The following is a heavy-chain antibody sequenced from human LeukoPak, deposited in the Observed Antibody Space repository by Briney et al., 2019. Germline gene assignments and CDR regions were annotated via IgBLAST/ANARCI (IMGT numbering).Heavy chain of an antibody. CDR3: AKGRTAYCSSTSCYTSDY. D-gene: IGHD2-2*02. J-gene: IGHJ4*02. V-gene: IGHV3-30*04. Sequence: GGSLRLSCAASGFTFSSYAMHWVRQAPGKGLEWVAVISYDGSNKYYADSVKGRFTISRDNSKNTLYLQMNSLRAEDTAVYYCAKGRTAYCSSTSCYTSDYWGQGTLVTVSS. CDR1: GFTFSSYA. CDR2: ISYDGSNK.